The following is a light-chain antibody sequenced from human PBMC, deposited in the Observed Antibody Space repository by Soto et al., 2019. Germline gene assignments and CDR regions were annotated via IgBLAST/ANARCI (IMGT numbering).Light chain of an antibody. V-gene: IGLV2-23*01. CDR3: CSYAGGTNL. CDR1: SSDVGTYNL. J-gene: IGLJ2*01. CDR2: EAT. Sequence: QSALTQPASVSGSPGQSITISCTGTSSDVGTYNLVSWYQQHPGKVTKLLIYEATKRPSGVSHRFSASKSGITASLTISGLQAEDEAHYYCCSYAGGTNLFGGGTKLTVL.